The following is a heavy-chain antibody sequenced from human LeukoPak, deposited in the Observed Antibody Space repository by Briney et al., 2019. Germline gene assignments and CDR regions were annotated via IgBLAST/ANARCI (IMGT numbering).Heavy chain of an antibody. CDR1: GFTFSSYS. Sequence: PGGSLRLSCAASGFTFSSYSMNWVRQAPGKGLEWVSSISSSSSYIYYADSVKGRFTISRDNAKNSLYLQMNSLRAEDTAVYYCARDLETETAAGFWGQGTLVTVSS. CDR3: ARDLETETAAGF. D-gene: IGHD6-13*01. J-gene: IGHJ4*02. V-gene: IGHV3-21*04. CDR2: ISSSSSYI.